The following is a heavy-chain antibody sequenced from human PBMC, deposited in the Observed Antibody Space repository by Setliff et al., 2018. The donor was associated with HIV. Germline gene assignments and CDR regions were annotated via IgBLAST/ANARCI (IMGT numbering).Heavy chain of an antibody. D-gene: IGHD6-13*01. V-gene: IGHV1-24*01. CDR1: GYTLTELS. Sequence: GASVKVSCKISGYTLTELSIHGVRQAPGKGLEWMANFDPEDGETFYAQKFQGRLTMTEDTSTDTAYMELSSLRSDDTAMYYCATDPGYSSTWYSESFQHWGQGTVVTVSS. J-gene: IGHJ1*01. CDR2: FDPEDGET. CDR3: ATDPGYSSTWYSESFQH.